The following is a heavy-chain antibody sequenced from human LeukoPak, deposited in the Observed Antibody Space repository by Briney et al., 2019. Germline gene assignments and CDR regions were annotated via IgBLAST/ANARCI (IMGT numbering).Heavy chain of an antibody. CDR3: ARVGVSPIEDWFDP. V-gene: IGHV1-18*01. CDR1: GYTFTSYA. CDR2: ISAYNGNT. Sequence: ASVKVSCKASGYTFTSYAMHWVRQAPGQGLEWMGWISAYNGNTNYAQKLQGRVTMTTDTSTSTAYMELRSLRSDDTAVYYCARVGVSPIEDWFDPWGQGTLVTVSS. J-gene: IGHJ5*02. D-gene: IGHD2-21*01.